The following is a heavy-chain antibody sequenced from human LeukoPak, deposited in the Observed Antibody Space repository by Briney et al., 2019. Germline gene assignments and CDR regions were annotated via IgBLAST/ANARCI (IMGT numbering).Heavy chain of an antibody. CDR2: IKQDGSEK. Sequence: GGSLRLSCAASGFTFSSYGMSWVRQAPGKGLEWVANIKQDGSEKYYVDSVKGRFIISRDNAKNSLYLQMNSLRVEDTAVYYCARDFDRLIRKIGRESLYYYYYYMDVWGKGTTVTVSS. CDR3: ARDFDRLIRKIGRESLYYYYYYMDV. J-gene: IGHJ6*03. CDR1: GFTFSSYG. V-gene: IGHV3-7*01. D-gene: IGHD3-9*01.